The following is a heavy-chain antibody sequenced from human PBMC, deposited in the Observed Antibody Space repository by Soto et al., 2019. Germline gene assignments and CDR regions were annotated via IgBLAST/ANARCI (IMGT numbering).Heavy chain of an antibody. CDR1: GGSISSGGYS. D-gene: IGHD6-25*01. CDR3: ATEPNPGYSSAWGFDY. CDR2: IYHSGST. J-gene: IGHJ4*02. V-gene: IGHV4-30-2*01. Sequence: PSETLSLTCTVSGGSISSGGYSWSWIRQPPGKGLEWIGYIYHSGSTYYNPSLKSRVTISVDRSKNQFSLKLSSVTADDTAVYYCATEPNPGYSSAWGFDYWGQGTLVTVSS.